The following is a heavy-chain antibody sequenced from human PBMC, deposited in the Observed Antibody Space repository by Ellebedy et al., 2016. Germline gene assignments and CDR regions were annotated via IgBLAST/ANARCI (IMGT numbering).Heavy chain of an antibody. CDR2: ISGDGDTT. CDR1: GFTFRNFF. CDR3: YYGHYSGS. V-gene: IGHV3-23*01. D-gene: IGHD4-17*01. J-gene: IGHJ4*02. Sequence: GESLKISCVASGFTFRNFFMSWVRQAPGGGLEWISTISGDGDTTFSADSVKGRFTIYRDNSRYTLYLQMDSLTAADTAVYYCYYGHYSGSWGQGTLVTVSS.